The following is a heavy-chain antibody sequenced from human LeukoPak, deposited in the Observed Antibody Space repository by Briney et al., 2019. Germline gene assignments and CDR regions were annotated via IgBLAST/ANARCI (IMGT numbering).Heavy chain of an antibody. J-gene: IGHJ6*03. D-gene: IGHD6-6*01. CDR1: GYTFTDYY. V-gene: IGHV1-69-2*01. CDR2: VDPEDGET. Sequence: ASVKVSCKVSGYTFTDYYMHWVQQAPGKGLEWMGLVDPEDGETIYAEKFQGRVTITADTSTDTAYMELSSLRSEDTAVYYCATDQPRVAAQPHYYYYMDVWGKGTTVTVSS. CDR3: ATDQPRVAAQPHYYYYMDV.